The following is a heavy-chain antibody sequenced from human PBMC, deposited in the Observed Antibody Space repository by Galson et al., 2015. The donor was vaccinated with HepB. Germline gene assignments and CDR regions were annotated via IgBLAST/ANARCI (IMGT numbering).Heavy chain of an antibody. Sequence: SVKVSCKASGSTFTVYYMHWVRQAPGQGLEWMGRINPNSGGTNYAQKFQGRVTMTRDTSISTAYMELRRLTSDDTAVYFCARAPTETHNWFDPWGQGTLVTVSS. CDR2: INPNSGGT. CDR3: ARAPTETHNWFDP. V-gene: IGHV1-2*06. D-gene: IGHD4-17*01. J-gene: IGHJ5*02. CDR1: GSTFTVYY.